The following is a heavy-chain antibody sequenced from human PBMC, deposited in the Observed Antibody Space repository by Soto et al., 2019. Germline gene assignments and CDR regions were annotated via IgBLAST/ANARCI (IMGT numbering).Heavy chain of an antibody. V-gene: IGHV3-7*03. CDR2: INQDGSEK. J-gene: IGHJ3*02. D-gene: IGHD4-17*01. Sequence: EVQLVESGGGLVQPGGSLRLSCAASGFFFPTYWMSWVRQAPGKGLEWVADINQDGSEKYHVDSVKGRFTISRDNPTNSLYLQMNSLRAEDTAIYYCTRCGDYGGRQDAFDIGGQGTMVTGSS. CDR1: GFFFPTYW. CDR3: TRCGDYGGRQDAFDI.